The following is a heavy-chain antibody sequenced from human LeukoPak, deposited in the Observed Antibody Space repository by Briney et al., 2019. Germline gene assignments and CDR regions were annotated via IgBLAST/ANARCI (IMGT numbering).Heavy chain of an antibody. V-gene: IGHV6-1*01. J-gene: IGHJ5*02. CDR3: ARRLTQYDCFDP. CDR1: GDSVSSNSAT. D-gene: IGHD2-2*01. CDR2: TYYRSTWYN. Sequence: SQTLSLTCAISGDSVSSNSATWNWNRQSPSRGLEWLGRTYYRSTWYNDYAVSVRGRITVNPDTSKNQFSLHLSSVTPEDTAVYYCARRLTQYDCFDPWGQGILVTVSS.